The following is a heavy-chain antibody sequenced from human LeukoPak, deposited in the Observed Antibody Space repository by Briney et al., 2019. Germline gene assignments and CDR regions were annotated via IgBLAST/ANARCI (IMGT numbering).Heavy chain of an antibody. Sequence: ASVKVSCKASGYTFTSYDINWVRQATGQGLEWMGWMNPNSGNTGYAQKFQGRVTITRNTSISTAYMELSSLRSEDTAVYYCARGGHDEYDFWSGYYPFDYWGQGTLVTVSS. J-gene: IGHJ4*02. CDR3: ARGGHDEYDFWSGYYPFDY. CDR1: GYTFTSYD. CDR2: MNPNSGNT. D-gene: IGHD3-3*01. V-gene: IGHV1-8*03.